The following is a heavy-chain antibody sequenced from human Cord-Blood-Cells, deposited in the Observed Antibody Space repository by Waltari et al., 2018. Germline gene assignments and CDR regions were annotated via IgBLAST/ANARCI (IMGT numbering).Heavy chain of an antibody. CDR2: INPSGGST. Sequence: VQPVQSSAEVMKHGASVKVSCKASGYTFNSYYMPWVRQAPGQGLEWMGIINPSGGSTGYAQKFQGRVARTRDTSTSTVYMGLSSGRSQDTAVYYCARGGRAARFAVDIWGQGTMVTVSS. CDR3: ARGGRAARFAVDI. CDR1: GYTFNSYY. J-gene: IGHJ3*02. V-gene: IGHV1-46*02. D-gene: IGHD6-6*01.